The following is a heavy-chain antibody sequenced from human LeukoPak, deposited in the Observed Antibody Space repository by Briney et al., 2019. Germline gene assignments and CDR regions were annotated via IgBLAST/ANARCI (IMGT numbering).Heavy chain of an antibody. CDR3: ARMTTSSHYFDY. J-gene: IGHJ4*02. V-gene: IGHV3-48*03. CDR2: IDGTGTTI. D-gene: IGHD4-17*01. CDR1: GFTFSYFE. Sequence: GGSLRLSCAASGFTFSYFEMNWVRQAPGKGLEWVSYIDGTGTTIYYADSVKGRFTISRDNAKNSLYLQMSRPRAEDTAIYYCARMTTSSHYFDYWGQGTLVTVSS.